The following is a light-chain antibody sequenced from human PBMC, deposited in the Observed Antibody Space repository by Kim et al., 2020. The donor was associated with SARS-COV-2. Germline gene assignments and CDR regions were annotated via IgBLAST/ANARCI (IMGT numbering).Light chain of an antibody. CDR2: DVS. CDR3: CSYAGIYNVI. CDR1: SSDVGAYKY. V-gene: IGLV2-11*01. J-gene: IGLJ2*01. Sequence: GPSVTCSCTGTSSDVGAYKYVSWYQQHPGKAPKLMIYDVSKRPSGVPDRFSASKSGNTASLTISGLQAEDEGDYYCCSYAGIYNVIFGGGTKVTVL.